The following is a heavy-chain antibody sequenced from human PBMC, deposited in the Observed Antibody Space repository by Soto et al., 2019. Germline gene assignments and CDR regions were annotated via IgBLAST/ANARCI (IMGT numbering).Heavy chain of an antibody. V-gene: IGHV4-61*01. CDR1: GSALSRGSYY. J-gene: IGHJ5*02. Sequence: PSEHLSLTCTVPGSALSRGSYYWSWIRQPPGKVLEWIGYIYYSGSTNYNPSLKSRVTISVDTSKNQFSLKLSSVTAADTAVYYCARGTYYYDSSGYFSVKSNWFDPWGQGTLVTVSS. CDR2: IYYSGST. D-gene: IGHD3-22*01. CDR3: ARGTYYYDSSGYFSVKSNWFDP.